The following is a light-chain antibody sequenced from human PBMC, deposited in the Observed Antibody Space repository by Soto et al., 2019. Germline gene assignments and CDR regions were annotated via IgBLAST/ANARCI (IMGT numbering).Light chain of an antibody. V-gene: IGKV1-5*01. J-gene: IGKJ1*01. CDR2: DAS. CDR3: QHYNSYSEA. CDR1: QSISSW. Sequence: DIQMSQSPSTLSASVGDGVTMTCRAGQSISSWLAWYQQKPGKAPKLLIYDASSLESGVPSRFSGSGSGTEFTLTISSLQPDDFATYYCQHYNSYSEAFGQGTKVDIK.